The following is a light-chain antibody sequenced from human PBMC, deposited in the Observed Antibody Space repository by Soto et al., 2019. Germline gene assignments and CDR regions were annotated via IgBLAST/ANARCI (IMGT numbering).Light chain of an antibody. CDR3: QQYGTSPRT. Sequence: EIVLTQSPGTLSLSLGERATLSCRASQTISRNCLAWYQQKPGQAPRLLIYGASNSATGIPDRFSGSGSGTDFTLTINRLEPEDFAVYYCQQYGTSPRTFGQGTKVEIK. J-gene: IGKJ1*01. CDR2: GAS. V-gene: IGKV3-20*01. CDR1: QTISRNC.